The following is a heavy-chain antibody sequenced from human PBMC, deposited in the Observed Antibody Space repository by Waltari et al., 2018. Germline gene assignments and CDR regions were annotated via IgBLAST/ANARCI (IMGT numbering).Heavy chain of an antibody. CDR2: VSHSGST. Sequence: QVQLQQSGPGQVKPSETLSLPSAFSGGSLRSGYYLGWIRQPLGKGLEWIGSVSHSGSTYYNPSLKSRVTISIHMSKHQFSLELRSVTAADTAVYFCASDLGGTAVATDAFDIWGQGTMVIVSS. CDR1: GGSLRSGYY. CDR3: ASDLGGTAVATDAFDI. J-gene: IGHJ3*02. V-gene: IGHV4-38-2*01. D-gene: IGHD6-19*01.